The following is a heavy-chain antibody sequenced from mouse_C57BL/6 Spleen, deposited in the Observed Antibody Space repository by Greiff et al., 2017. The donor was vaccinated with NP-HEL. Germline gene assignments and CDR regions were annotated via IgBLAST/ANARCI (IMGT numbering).Heavy chain of an antibody. V-gene: IGHV1-15*01. D-gene: IGHD1-1*01. J-gene: IGHJ2*01. CDR2: IDPETGGT. Sequence: QVQLQQSGAELVRPGASVTLSCKASGYTFTDYEMHWVKQTPVHGLEWIGAIDPETGGTAYNQKFKGKAILTADKSSSTAYMELRSLTSEDSAVYYCTRPLTTVVVPFDYWGQGTTLTVSS. CDR1: GYTFTDYE. CDR3: TRPLTTVVVPFDY.